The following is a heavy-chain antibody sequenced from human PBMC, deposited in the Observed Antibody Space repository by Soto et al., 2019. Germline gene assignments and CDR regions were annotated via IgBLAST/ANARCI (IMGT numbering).Heavy chain of an antibody. CDR1: GFTFSGYW. D-gene: IGHD3-22*01. CDR2: LKQDGSEK. J-gene: IGHJ4*02. V-gene: IGHV3-7*01. Sequence: GGSLTLSCAASGFTFSGYWMSCVRQPPGKGLEGVANLKQDGSEKYYGDSGKGRFTNNRDNAKNSLYLKMNSLRAENTAVYYCARWSRNYYDSSGPGFWGQGTLVTVSS. CDR3: ARWSRNYYDSSGPGF.